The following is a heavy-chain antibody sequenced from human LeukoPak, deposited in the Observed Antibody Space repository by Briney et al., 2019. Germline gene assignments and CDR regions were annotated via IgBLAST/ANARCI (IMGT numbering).Heavy chain of an antibody. CDR2: ISDSGDIT. Sequence: PGGSLRLSCTASGFTFSSYAMSWVRQAPGKGLEWVSAISDSGDITSYADSVKGRFTISRDNSKNTLYLRMSSLRAEDSALYYCAKDPHNYYMDVWGKGTTVTVSS. J-gene: IGHJ6*03. CDR1: GFTFSSYA. V-gene: IGHV3-23*01. CDR3: AKDPHNYYMDV.